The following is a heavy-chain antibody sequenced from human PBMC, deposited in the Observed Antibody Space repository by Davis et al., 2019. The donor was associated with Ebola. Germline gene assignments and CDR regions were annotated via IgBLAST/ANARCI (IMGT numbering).Heavy chain of an antibody. D-gene: IGHD6-19*01. V-gene: IGHV4-38-2*02. Sequence: SETLSLTCTVSGYSIGSGYYWGWIRQPPGKGLEWIGSIYLTGKTYYNPSLKSRITISVDTSKNQFSLKLSSVTAADTAVYYCASMYSSGGGLDYWGQGTLVTVSS. CDR3: ASMYSSGGGLDY. CDR2: IYLTGKT. J-gene: IGHJ4*02. CDR1: GYSIGSGYY.